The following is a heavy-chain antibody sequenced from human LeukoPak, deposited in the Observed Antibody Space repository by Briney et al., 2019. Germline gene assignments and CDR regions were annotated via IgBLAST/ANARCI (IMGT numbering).Heavy chain of an antibody. CDR1: GFTFSSYA. V-gene: IGHV3-30*04. J-gene: IGHJ3*02. D-gene: IGHD2-21*02. Sequence: PGGSLRLSCAASGFTFSSYAMHWVRQAPGKGLEWVAVISYDGSNKYYADSVKGRFTISRDNSKNTLYLQMNSLRAEDTAVYYCAGAYCGGDCYSGRTFDIWGQGTMVTVSS. CDR3: AGAYCGGDCYSGRTFDI. CDR2: ISYDGSNK.